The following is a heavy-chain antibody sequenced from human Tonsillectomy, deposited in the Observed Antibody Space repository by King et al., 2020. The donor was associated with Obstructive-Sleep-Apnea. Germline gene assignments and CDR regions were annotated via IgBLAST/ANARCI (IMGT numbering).Heavy chain of an antibody. V-gene: IGHV3-48*01. CDR3: ARHKAMVRGLVDY. D-gene: IGHD3-10*01. CDR2: IFTSSDLT. CDR1: GFSFGDYS. Sequence: VQLVESGGHLVQPGGSMRLSCAASGFSFGDYSMNWIRQRPGKGLEWISYIFTSSDLTSYADSVRGRFTISRDSAKYSLFLQMNSLRADDTAVFYCARHKAMVRGLVDYWGQGTLVTVSS. J-gene: IGHJ4*02.